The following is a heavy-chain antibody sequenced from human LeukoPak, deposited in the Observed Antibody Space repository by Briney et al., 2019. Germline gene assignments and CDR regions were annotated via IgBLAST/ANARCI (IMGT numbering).Heavy chain of an antibody. Sequence: GESLKISCKGSGYSFTSYWIGWVRQMPGKGLEWRGIIYPGDSDTRYSPSFQGQVTISADKYISTAYLQWSSLKASDTAMYYCARWVVAATGSYNWFDPWGQGTLVTVSS. CDR3: ARWVVAATGSYNWFDP. D-gene: IGHD2-15*01. V-gene: IGHV5-51*03. CDR2: IYPGDSDT. J-gene: IGHJ5*02. CDR1: GYSFTSYW.